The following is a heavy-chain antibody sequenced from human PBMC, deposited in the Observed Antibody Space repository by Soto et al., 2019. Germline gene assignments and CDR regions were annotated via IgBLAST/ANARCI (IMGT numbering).Heavy chain of an antibody. CDR3: AKDLTEIDLWTPHYYYGMDV. V-gene: IGHV3-30*01. D-gene: IGHD3-10*01. CDR2: MSYDGSNI. CDR1: VFTFSSFA. J-gene: IGHJ6*02. Sequence: GGSLRLSCAASVFTFSSFAMHWVRQAPGKGLELWAVMSYDGSNIYYADSVKGRFTISRDNSNYTLYLQMNSLRAEDTAVYYCAKDLTEIDLWTPHYYYGMDVWGQGTTVTVSS.